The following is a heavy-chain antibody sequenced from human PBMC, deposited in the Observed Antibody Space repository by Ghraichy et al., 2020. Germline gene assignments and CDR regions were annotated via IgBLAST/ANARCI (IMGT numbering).Heavy chain of an antibody. D-gene: IGHD2-15*01. CDR1: GGSIAGYY. Sequence: SETLSLTCAVSGGSIAGYYWSWIRQSPGRGLEWVGEINYVGSTIYNPSLDSRLLISLDMSRNHFSLKRTSVAAADTAVYYCARGRYCGGGACYQRPSDFDFWGRGILVTVAS. CDR2: INYVGST. J-gene: IGHJ4*02. CDR3: ARGRYCGGGACYQRPSDFDF. V-gene: IGHV4-34*01.